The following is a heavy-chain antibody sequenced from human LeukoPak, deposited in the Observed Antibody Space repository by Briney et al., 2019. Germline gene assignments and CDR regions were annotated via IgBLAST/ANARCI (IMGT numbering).Heavy chain of an antibody. CDR2: ILSKAGGETT. D-gene: IGHD5-24*01. CDR1: GFTFSNGW. J-gene: IGHJ6*02. V-gene: IGHV3-15*07. Sequence: GGSLRLSCVGSGFTFSNGWMNWVRQAPGKGPEWVGRILSKAGGETTDYAAPVKGRFIISRDDSKNTLYLQMDSLKTEDTAVYYCARGDGYNNVYYGMDVWGQGTTVTVSS. CDR3: ARGDGYNNVYYGMDV.